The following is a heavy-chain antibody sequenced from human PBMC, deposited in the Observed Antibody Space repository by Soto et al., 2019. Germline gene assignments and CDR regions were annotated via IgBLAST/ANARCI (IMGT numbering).Heavy chain of an antibody. D-gene: IGHD1-26*01. J-gene: IGHJ6*02. CDR1: GGSFSGSY. CDR2: INHSGST. V-gene: IGHV4-34*01. Sequence: SETLSLTCAVYGGSFSGSYWSWIRKPPGKGLEGIVEINHSGSTNYKPALKSRVTISVDTSKKRFSLKLSSVTAAETAVYDCARVGATAEYYGMDXWGQGTTVTVS. CDR3: ARVGATAEYYGMDX.